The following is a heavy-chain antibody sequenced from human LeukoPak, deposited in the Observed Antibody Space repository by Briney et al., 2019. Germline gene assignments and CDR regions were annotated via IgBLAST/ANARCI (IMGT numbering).Heavy chain of an antibody. CDR2: ISAYNGNT. D-gene: IGHD1-26*01. Sequence: ASVKVSCKASGYPFTDYGIGWVRQAPGQGPEWMGWISAYNGNTNYAQKIQGRVTMTTDPSTSTVYMELKSLRSDDTAMYYCARRLKQDVLGTTMGWFDPWGQGTLITVSS. J-gene: IGHJ5*02. CDR3: ARRLKQDVLGTTMGWFDP. V-gene: IGHV1-18*01. CDR1: GYPFTDYG.